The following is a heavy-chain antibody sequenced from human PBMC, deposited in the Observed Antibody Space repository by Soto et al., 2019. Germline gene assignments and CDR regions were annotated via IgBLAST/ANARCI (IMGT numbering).Heavy chain of an antibody. J-gene: IGHJ4*02. CDR2: IFYSGST. CDR1: GGSISNYY. Sequence: SETLSLTCTVSGGSISNYYWSWIRQPPGKGLEWVGYIFYSGSTTYNPSLKSRVTILVDTSKNQFSLKLSSVTAADTGVYYCARDNGGVLTGYYYFDYWGQGTLVTVS. V-gene: IGHV4-59*01. D-gene: IGHD3-9*01. CDR3: ARDNGGVLTGYYYFDY.